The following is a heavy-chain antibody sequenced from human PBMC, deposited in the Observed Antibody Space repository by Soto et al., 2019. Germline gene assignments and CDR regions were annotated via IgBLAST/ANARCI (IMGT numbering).Heavy chain of an antibody. J-gene: IGHJ4*02. CDR1: GGTFSSYA. CDR2: IIPIFGTA. CDR3: ASEIAARPDSRGPDY. D-gene: IGHD6-6*01. V-gene: IGHV1-69*01. Sequence: QVQLVQSGAEVKKPGSSVKVSCKASGGTFSSYAISWVRQAPGQGLEWMGGIIPIFGTANYAQKFQGRVTITADESTSTGYMELSSLRPEDTAAYYCASEIAARPDSRGPDYWGQGTLVTVSS.